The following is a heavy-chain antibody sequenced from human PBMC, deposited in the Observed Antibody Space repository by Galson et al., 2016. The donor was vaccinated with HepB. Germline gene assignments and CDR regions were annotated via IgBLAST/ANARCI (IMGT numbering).Heavy chain of an antibody. Sequence: RLSCAASGCTVTRNYMRWFRQAPGKGLEWVSLIYSEGTTDYADSVKGRFTISRDSSKNTLFLQMNRLRVEDTAVYYCGRDVGPWGRGTLVTVSS. J-gene: IGHJ5*02. CDR3: GRDVGP. CDR1: GCTVTRNY. CDR2: IYSEGTT. V-gene: IGHV3-53*01.